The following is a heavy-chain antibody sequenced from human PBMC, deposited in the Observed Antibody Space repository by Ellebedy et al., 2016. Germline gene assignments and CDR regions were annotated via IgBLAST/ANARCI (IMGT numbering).Heavy chain of an antibody. Sequence: SETLSLTCTVSGGSISSDDYYWSWIRQAPGKGLEWIGYISNSGRTNYNPSLDSRVTISVDTSKNQFSLKVRSVTAADTALYYCARAADSGYYYFDYWGQGTLVTVSS. D-gene: IGHD5-12*01. CDR1: GGSISSDDYY. CDR2: ISNSGRT. V-gene: IGHV4-61*08. J-gene: IGHJ4*02. CDR3: ARAADSGYYYFDY.